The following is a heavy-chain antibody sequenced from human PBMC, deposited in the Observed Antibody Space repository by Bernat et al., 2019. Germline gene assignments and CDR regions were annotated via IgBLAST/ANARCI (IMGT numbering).Heavy chain of an antibody. CDR2: MSSDGSNK. CDR3: ARDRYSSGWYGTDYYYYGMDV. V-gene: IGHV3-30-3*01. Sequence: QVQLVESGGGVVQPGRSLRPSCAASGFTFSSYAMHWVRQAPGKGLEWVAVMSSDGSNKKHADSVKGRFTISRDDFKNTLYLEMNSLEVDDTAVYYCARDRYSSGWYGTDYYYYGMDVWGQGTTVTVSS. CDR1: GFTFSSYA. D-gene: IGHD6-19*01. J-gene: IGHJ6*02.